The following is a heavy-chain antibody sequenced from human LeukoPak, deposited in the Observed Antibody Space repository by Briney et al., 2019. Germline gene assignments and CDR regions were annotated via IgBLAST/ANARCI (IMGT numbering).Heavy chain of an antibody. CDR1: GFSFSDYS. Sequence: PGRSLRLSCAASGFSFSDYSMHWVRQAPGKGLEWVALIAYDGDNKYYADAVKGRFTISRDNSKNTLFLQMNSLRAEDTAVYYCARGGQYDTSGYYPIDSWGQGTLVTVSS. V-gene: IGHV3-30*04. CDR3: ARGGQYDTSGYYPIDS. J-gene: IGHJ5*01. CDR2: IAYDGDNK. D-gene: IGHD3-22*01.